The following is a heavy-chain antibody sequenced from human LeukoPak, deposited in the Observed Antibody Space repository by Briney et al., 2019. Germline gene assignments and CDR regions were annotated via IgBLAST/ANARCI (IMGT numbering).Heavy chain of an antibody. D-gene: IGHD6-19*01. Sequence: SETLSLTCTVAAGSISNHYWSWMRQSPGKGLEWIAYISYTGSYNYNPSLKSRVYISVDTSKNQFSLNLTSVTAADTAVYYCARGRSSLDLWGQGTLVTVSS. V-gene: IGHV4-59*11. CDR1: AGSISNHY. J-gene: IGHJ5*02. CDR3: ARGRSSLDL. CDR2: ISYTGSY.